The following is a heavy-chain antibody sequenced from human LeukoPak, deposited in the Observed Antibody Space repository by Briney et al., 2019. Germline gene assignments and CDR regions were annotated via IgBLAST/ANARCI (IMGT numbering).Heavy chain of an antibody. CDR3: ARDGDEYSSSFFRWFDP. D-gene: IGHD6-6*01. V-gene: IGHV3-66*01. Sequence: QTGGSLRLSCAASGFTVSSNYMSWVRQAPGKGLEWVSVIYSGGSTYYADSVKGRFTISRDNSKNTLYLQMNSLRAEDTAVYYCARDGDEYSSSFFRWFDPWGQGTLVTVSS. CDR2: IYSGGST. J-gene: IGHJ5*02. CDR1: GFTVSSNY.